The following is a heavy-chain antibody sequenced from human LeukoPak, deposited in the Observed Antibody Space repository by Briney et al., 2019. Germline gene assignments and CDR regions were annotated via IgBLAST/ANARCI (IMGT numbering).Heavy chain of an antibody. J-gene: IGHJ3*02. D-gene: IGHD2-21*02. CDR1: GFTFTSSA. CDR3: AAGVVTDYAFDI. CDR2: IVVGSGNT. Sequence: SVKVSCKASGFTFTSSAMQWVRQARGQRLEWIGWIVVGSGNTNSAQKFQERVTITRDMSTSTAYMELSSLKSEDTAVYYCAAGVVTDYAFDIWGQGTMVTVSS. V-gene: IGHV1-58*02.